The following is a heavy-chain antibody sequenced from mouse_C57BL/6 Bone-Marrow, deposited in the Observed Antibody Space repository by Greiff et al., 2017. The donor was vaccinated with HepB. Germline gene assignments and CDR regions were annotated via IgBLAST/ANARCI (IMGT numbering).Heavy chain of an antibody. Sequence: EVKVVESGGDLVKPGGSLKLSCAASGFTFSSYGMSWVRQTPDKRLEWVATISSGGSYTYYPDSVKGRFTISRDNAKNTLYLQMSSLKSEDTAMYYCARLTTVVATDAMDYWGQGTSVTVSS. D-gene: IGHD1-1*01. V-gene: IGHV5-6*01. CDR1: GFTFSSYG. CDR3: ARLTTVVATDAMDY. CDR2: ISSGGSYT. J-gene: IGHJ4*01.